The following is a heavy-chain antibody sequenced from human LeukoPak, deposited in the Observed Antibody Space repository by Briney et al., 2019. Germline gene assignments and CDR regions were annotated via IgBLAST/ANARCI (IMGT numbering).Heavy chain of an antibody. V-gene: IGHV1-2*02. J-gene: IGHJ4*02. D-gene: IGHD2-2*01. CDR1: GYTFTGYY. CDR3: ARAPPAAMGGYFDY. CDR2: INPNSGGT. Sequence: VASVKVSCKASGYTFTGYYMHWVRQAPGPGLEWMGWINPNSGGTNYAQKFQGRVTMTRDTSIGTAYMELSRLRSDDTAVCYCARAPPAAMGGYFDYWGQGTLVTVSS.